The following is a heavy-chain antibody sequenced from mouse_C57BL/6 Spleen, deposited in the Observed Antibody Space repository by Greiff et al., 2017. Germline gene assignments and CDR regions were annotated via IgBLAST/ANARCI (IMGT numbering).Heavy chain of an antibody. CDR2: IYPGDGDT. Sequence: QVQLQQSGPELVKPGASVKISCKASGYAFSSSWMNWVKQRPGKGLEWIGRIYPGDGDTNYNGKFKGKATLTADKSSSTAYMQLSSLTSEDSAVYFCARGAQSYYFDYWGQGTTHTVSS. CDR3: ARGAQSYYFDY. V-gene: IGHV1-82*01. CDR1: GYAFSSSW. D-gene: IGHD3-2*02. J-gene: IGHJ2*01.